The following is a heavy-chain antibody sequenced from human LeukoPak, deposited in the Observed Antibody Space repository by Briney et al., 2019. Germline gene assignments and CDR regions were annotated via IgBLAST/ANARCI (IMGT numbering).Heavy chain of an antibody. CDR1: GGSISSYY. J-gene: IGHJ5*02. D-gene: IGHD3-16*02. CDR2: IYYSGST. CDR3: ARGRGYRFDP. Sequence: PSETLSLTCTVSGGSISSYYWSWIRQPPRKGQEWIGYIYYSGSTNYNPPLKSRVTISVDTSKNQFSLKLSSVTAADTAVYYCARGRGYRFDPWGQGTLVTVSS. V-gene: IGHV4-59*01.